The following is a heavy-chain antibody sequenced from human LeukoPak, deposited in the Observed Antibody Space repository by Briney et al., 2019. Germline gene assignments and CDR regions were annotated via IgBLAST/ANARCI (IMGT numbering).Heavy chain of an antibody. Sequence: PSGTLSLTCAVSGGSISSSNWWSWVRQPPGKGLEWIGEIYHSGSTNYNPSLKSRVTISVDKSKNQFSLKLSSVTAADTAVYYCAGERSDSSGYYYFDYWGQGTLVTVSS. CDR3: AGERSDSSGYYYFDY. CDR2: IYHSGST. V-gene: IGHV4-4*02. D-gene: IGHD3-22*01. J-gene: IGHJ4*02. CDR1: GGSISSSNW.